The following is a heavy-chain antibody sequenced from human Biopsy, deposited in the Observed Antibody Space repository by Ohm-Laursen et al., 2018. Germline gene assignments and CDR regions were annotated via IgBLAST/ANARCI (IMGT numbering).Heavy chain of an antibody. CDR1: DGSISNIINY. Sequence: SDTLSLTWTVTDGSISNIINYWGWIRQPLGKGLEWLGSIYHTGITDYTPPLKSRVTISVDTSKNQSSLKLSSLTAADTAVYYCARHSFGSGRDFWGQGTLVTVSS. CDR3: ARHSFGSGRDF. V-gene: IGHV4-39*01. CDR2: IYHTGIT. J-gene: IGHJ4*02. D-gene: IGHD3-10*01.